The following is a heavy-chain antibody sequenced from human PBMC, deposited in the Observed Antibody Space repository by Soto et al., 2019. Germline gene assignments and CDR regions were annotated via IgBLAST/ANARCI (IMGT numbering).Heavy chain of an antibody. CDR1: GYTFTSYY. Sequence: GASVNVSCKASGYTFTSYYMHWVRQAPGQGLEWMGIINPSGGSTSYAQKFQGRVTMTRDTSTSTVYMELSSLRSEDTAVYYCARDPGGYSYGPYFDYWGQGTLVTVSS. CDR2: INPSGGST. D-gene: IGHD5-18*01. J-gene: IGHJ4*02. CDR3: ARDPGGYSYGPYFDY. V-gene: IGHV1-46*01.